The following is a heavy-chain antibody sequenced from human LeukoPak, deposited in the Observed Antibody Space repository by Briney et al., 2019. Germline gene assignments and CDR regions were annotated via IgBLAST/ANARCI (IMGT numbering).Heavy chain of an antibody. CDR2: INHSGST. CDR3: ASTGDRHYYDSSGYYHTEPFDY. Sequence: SETLSLTCAVYGGSFSGYYWSWIRQPPGKGLEWIGEINHSGSTNYNPSLKSRVTISVDTSKNQFSLKLSSVTAADTAVYYCASTGDRHYYDSSGYYHTEPFDYWGQGTLVTVSS. J-gene: IGHJ4*02. D-gene: IGHD3-22*01. CDR1: GGSFSGYY. V-gene: IGHV4-34*01.